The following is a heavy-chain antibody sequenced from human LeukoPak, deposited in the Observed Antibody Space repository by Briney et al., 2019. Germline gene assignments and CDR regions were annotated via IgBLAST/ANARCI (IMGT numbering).Heavy chain of an antibody. J-gene: IGHJ4*02. Sequence: ASVKVSCKASGVTFSSYAISWVRQAPGQGLEWMGGIIPIFGTANYAQKFQGRVTITTDESTSTGYMELSSLRSEDTAVYYCARESGLATVDYWGQGTLVTVSS. CDR1: GVTFSSYA. D-gene: IGHD1-26*01. CDR2: IIPIFGTA. V-gene: IGHV1-69*05. CDR3: ARESGLATVDY.